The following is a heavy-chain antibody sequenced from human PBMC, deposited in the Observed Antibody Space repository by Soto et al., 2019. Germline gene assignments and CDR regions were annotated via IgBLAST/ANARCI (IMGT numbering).Heavy chain of an antibody. V-gene: IGHV1-69*13. CDR1: GGTFSSYA. CDR2: IIPIFGTA. Sequence: GASVKVSCKASGGTFSSYAISWVRQAPGQGLEWMGGIIPIFGTANYAQKFQGRVTITADESTSTAYMELSSLRSEDKAVYYCAIQLGVVIHYYGMDVWGQGTTVTVSS. D-gene: IGHD3-22*01. J-gene: IGHJ6*02. CDR3: AIQLGVVIHYYGMDV.